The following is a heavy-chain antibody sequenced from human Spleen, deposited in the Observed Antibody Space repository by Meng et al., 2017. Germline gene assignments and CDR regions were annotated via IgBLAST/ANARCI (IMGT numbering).Heavy chain of an antibody. D-gene: IGHD1/OR15-1a*01. CDR3: VRSRAWVRTGFDP. CDR2: IGHSGFT. V-gene: IGHV4-39*01. Sequence: QPQLQESGPGLVKPSETLSLTCSVSGDSISSSDSYWGWIRQSPGKGLEWIGSIGHSGFTYYTPSLESRVTVSVDTCRSQFSLELTSVTAADTAVYYCVRSRAWVRTGFDPWGQGTLVTVSS. J-gene: IGHJ5*02. CDR1: GDSISSSDSY.